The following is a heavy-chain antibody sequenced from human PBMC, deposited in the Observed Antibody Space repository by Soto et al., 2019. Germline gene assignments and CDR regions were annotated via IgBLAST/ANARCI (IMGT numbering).Heavy chain of an antibody. CDR3: ARGGVSTRTFDY. Sequence: GESLKISRKGFGYNFAGYWIDWVRQMPGKGLELMGIIYPSDSDTRYSTSFQGQVTISDDKSISSTYLQWSSLRASDTAMYYGARGGVSTRTFDYWGQGTPVTVSS. CDR2: IYPSDSDT. D-gene: IGHD3-3*01. J-gene: IGHJ4*02. CDR1: GYNFAGYW. V-gene: IGHV5-51*01.